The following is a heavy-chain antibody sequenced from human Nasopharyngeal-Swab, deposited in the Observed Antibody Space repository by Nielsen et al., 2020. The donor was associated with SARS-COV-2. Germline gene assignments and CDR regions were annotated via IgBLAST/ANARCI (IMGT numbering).Heavy chain of an antibody. J-gene: IGHJ4*02. Sequence: SETLSLTCAVYGGSFSGYYWGWIRQPPGKGLEWIGEINHSGSTNYNPSLKSRVTISVDTSKNQFSLKLSSVTAADTAVYYCARYYYDSSILDYWGQGTLVTVSS. CDR1: GGSFSGYY. V-gene: IGHV4-34*01. CDR2: INHSGST. CDR3: ARYYYDSSILDY. D-gene: IGHD3-22*01.